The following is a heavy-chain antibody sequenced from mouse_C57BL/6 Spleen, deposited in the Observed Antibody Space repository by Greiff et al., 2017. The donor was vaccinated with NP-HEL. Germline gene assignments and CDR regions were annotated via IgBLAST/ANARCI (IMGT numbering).Heavy chain of an antibody. D-gene: IGHD1-1*01. V-gene: IGHV1-15*01. J-gene: IGHJ2*01. CDR1: GYTFTDYE. CDR2: IDPETGGT. CDR3: TRFVITTYFDY. Sequence: QVQLKQSGAELVRPGASVTLSCKASGYTFTDYEMHWVKQTPVHGLEWIGAIDPETGGTAYNQKFKGKAILTADKSSSTAYMELRSLTSEDSAVYYCTRFVITTYFDYWGQGTTLTVSS.